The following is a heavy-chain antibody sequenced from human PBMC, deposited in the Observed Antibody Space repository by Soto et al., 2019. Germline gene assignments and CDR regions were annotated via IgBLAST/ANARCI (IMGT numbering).Heavy chain of an antibody. CDR1: GFTFSSYW. J-gene: IGHJ5*02. CDR3: ARDQTVATNWFEP. CDR2: INSDGSST. D-gene: IGHD5-12*01. V-gene: IGHV3-74*01. Sequence: GGSLRLSCAASGFTFSSYWMHWVRQAPGKGLVWVSRINSDGSSTSYADSVKGRFTISRDNAKNTLFLEMNSLRAEDTAVYYCARDQTVATNWFEPWGQGTLVTVSS.